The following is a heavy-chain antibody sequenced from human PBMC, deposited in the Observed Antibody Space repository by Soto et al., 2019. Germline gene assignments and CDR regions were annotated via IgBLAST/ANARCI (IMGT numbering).Heavy chain of an antibody. CDR2: IIPISGTA. CDR1: GGTFSSYA. Sequence: SVKVSCKASGGTFSSYAISWVRQAPGQGLEWMGGIIPISGTANYAQKFQGRVTITADKSTSTAYMELSSLRSEDTAVYYCAIVEYSSSSYYYYGMDVWGQGTTVTVS. V-gene: IGHV1-69*06. J-gene: IGHJ6*02. CDR3: AIVEYSSSSYYYYGMDV. D-gene: IGHD6-6*01.